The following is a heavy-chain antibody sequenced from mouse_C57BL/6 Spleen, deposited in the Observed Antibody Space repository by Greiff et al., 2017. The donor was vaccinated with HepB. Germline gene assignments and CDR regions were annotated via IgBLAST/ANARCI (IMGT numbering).Heavy chain of an antibody. CDR3: TRQRTGTSYWYFGV. D-gene: IGHD4-1*01. V-gene: IGHV1-15*01. J-gene: IGHJ1*03. CDR2: IDPETGGT. Sequence: QVQLQQSGAELVRPGASVTLSCTASGYTFTDYEMHWVKQTPVHGLEWIGAIDPETGGTAYNQKFKGKAILTADKSSSTAYMELRSLTSEDSAVYYCTRQRTGTSYWYFGVWGTGTTVTVSS. CDR1: GYTFTDYE.